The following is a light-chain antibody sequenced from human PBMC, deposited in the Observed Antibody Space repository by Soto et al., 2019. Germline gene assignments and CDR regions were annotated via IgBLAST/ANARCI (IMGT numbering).Light chain of an antibody. CDR2: VYSDGSH. V-gene: IGLV4-69*02. Sequence: QPVLTQSPSASASLGASVKLTCTLSSGHSSYTIAWHQQQPEKGPRYLMKVYSDGSHIKGDGVPDRFSGSSSGADRYLIISRLQSEDEADYYCQTWGSGSVVFGGGTKLTVL. CDR3: QTWGSGSVV. CDR1: SGHSSYT. J-gene: IGLJ2*01.